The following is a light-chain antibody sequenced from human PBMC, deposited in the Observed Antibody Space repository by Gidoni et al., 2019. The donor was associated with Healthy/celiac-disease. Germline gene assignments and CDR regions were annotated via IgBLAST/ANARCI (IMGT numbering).Light chain of an antibody. CDR3: QQSYT. J-gene: IGKJ4*01. V-gene: IGKV1-39*01. CDR1: QSISSY. Sequence: DIQMTQSPSSLSASVGDRVTITCRASQSISSYLNWYQQKPGKATKLLIYAASSVHSGVPSRFSGSGSGTDFTLTISSLQPEDFATYYCQQSYTFGGGTKVEIK. CDR2: AAS.